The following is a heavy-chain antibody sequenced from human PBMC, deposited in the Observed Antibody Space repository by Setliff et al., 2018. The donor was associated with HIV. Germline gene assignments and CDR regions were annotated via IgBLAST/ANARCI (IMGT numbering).Heavy chain of an antibody. J-gene: IGHJ4*02. CDR2: IYYDGST. Sequence: PSETLSLTCTVPGGSISTSSYYWGWIRPSPGKGLEWIGTIYYDGSTYYNPSLKGRVTILGDTSTNQFSLKLRSVTAADTAVYCCARLAGQRTIAAAEYFFDFWGQGALVTGSS. D-gene: IGHD6-13*01. V-gene: IGHV4-39*07. CDR3: ARLAGQRTIAAAEYFFDF. CDR1: GGSISTSSYY.